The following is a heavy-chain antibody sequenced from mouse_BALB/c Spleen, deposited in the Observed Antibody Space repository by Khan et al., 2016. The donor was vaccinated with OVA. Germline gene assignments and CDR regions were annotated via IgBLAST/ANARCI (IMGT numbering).Heavy chain of an antibody. J-gene: IGHJ3*01. Sequence: EVGLVESGGGLVQPGGSRKLSCAASGFTFSDYGMAWVRQAPGKGPEWLSFISSLAYNFYYADTVTGRFTISRENAKNTLYLEMSSLRSEDTAMYYCARGGKGGFAYWGQGTLVTVSA. CDR1: GFTFSDYG. CDR2: ISSLAYNF. V-gene: IGHV5-15*02. CDR3: ARGGKGGFAY.